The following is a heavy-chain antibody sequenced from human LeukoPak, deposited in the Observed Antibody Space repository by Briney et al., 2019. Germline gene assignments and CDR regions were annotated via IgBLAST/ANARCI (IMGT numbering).Heavy chain of an antibody. J-gene: IGHJ4*02. CDR2: IIPLFGTA. Sequence: GASVKVSCKASGGTFNSFVISWVRQAPGQGLEWMGGIIPLFGTANYAQKFQDRATITADESTSTACMELSSLRSEDTAFYYCARLGGDSSDYPFDRWGQGTLVTVSS. V-gene: IGHV1-69*13. CDR1: GGTFNSFV. CDR3: ARLGGDSSDYPFDR. D-gene: IGHD3-22*01.